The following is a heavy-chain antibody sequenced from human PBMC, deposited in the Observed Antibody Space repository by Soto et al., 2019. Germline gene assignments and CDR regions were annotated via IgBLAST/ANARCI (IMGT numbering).Heavy chain of an antibody. D-gene: IGHD5-12*01. CDR1: GFTFIDYY. CDR2: ISSSSGST. CDR3: ARDRGGYDRLYYYHGMDV. J-gene: IGHJ6*02. V-gene: IGHV3-11*06. Sequence: GGSLRLSCAASGFTFIDYYMIWSRHSPGKGLEYISYISSSSGSTNYADSVKGRFTISRDNAKNSLYLQMSSLRAEDTAVYYCARDRGGYDRLYYYHGMDVWGQGTTVTVSS.